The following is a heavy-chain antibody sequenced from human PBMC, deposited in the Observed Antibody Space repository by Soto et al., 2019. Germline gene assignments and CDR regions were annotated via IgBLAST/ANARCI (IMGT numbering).Heavy chain of an antibody. D-gene: IGHD6-13*01. J-gene: IGHJ4*02. CDR3: ARERVAAAGTTLFDY. CDR2: IIPIFGTA. V-gene: IGHV1-69*13. CDR1: GGTFSSYA. Sequence: GASVKVSCKASGGTFSSYAISWVRQAPGLGLEWMGGIIPIFGTANYAQKFQGRVTITADESTSTAYMELSSLRSEDTAVYYCARERVAAAGTTLFDYWGQGTLVTVSS.